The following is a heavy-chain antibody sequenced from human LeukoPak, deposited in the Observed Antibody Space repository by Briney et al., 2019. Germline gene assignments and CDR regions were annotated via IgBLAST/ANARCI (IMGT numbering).Heavy chain of an antibody. V-gene: IGHV1-69*04. CDR2: IIPILGIA. D-gene: IGHD7-27*01. J-gene: IGHJ5*02. CDR3: ARALHPNWGLSWLGP. Sequence: SVKVSCKASRGTFSSYAISWVRQAPGHGLEWLGRIIPILGIASYAQKFQGRLTITADKSTSTAYMELSSLRSEDTAVYYFARALHPNWGLSWLGPWGQGTLVTVSS. CDR1: RGTFSSYA.